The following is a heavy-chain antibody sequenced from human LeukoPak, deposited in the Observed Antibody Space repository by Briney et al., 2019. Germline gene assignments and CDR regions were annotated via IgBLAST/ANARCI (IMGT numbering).Heavy chain of an antibody. CDR3: AKDGVVRGLGPYYFDS. CDR2: ISYSGGTT. D-gene: IGHD3-10*01. CDR1: GFAFTSYA. J-gene: IGHJ4*02. V-gene: IGHV3-23*01. Sequence: GGSLRLSCASSGFAFTSYAVSWVRQAPGKGLEWVSTISYSGGTTYHTDSVKGRFTISRDISKNTVYLQMNSLKAEDTAVYYCAKDGVVRGLGPYYFDSWGQGSLVTVSS.